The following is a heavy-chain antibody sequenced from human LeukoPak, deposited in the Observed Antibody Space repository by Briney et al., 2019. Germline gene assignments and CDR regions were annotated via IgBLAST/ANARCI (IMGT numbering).Heavy chain of an antibody. Sequence: GGSLRLSCAVSGFTVSSNYMSWVRQAPGKGLEWVSGIYGGDTTYYADSVKGRFTISRDNSKNTLYLQINSLRAEDTAVYYCARDYCSSTSCLFDYWGQGTLVTVSS. CDR2: IYGGDTT. CDR3: ARDYCSSTSCLFDY. CDR1: GFTVSSNY. J-gene: IGHJ4*02. D-gene: IGHD2-2*01. V-gene: IGHV3-53*01.